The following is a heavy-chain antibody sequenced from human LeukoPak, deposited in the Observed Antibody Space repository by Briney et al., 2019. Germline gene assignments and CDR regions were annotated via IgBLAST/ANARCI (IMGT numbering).Heavy chain of an antibody. D-gene: IGHD1-26*01. CDR2: INPNSGGT. CDR3: ATDSGSYMLY. V-gene: IGHV1-2*02. J-gene: IGHJ4*02. Sequence: ASVKVSCKASGYTFTGYYMHWVRQAPGQGLEWMGWINPNSGGTNYAQKFQGRVTMTRDTSISTAYMELSRLTSEDTAVYYCATDSGSYMLYWGQGTLVTVSS. CDR1: GYTFTGYY.